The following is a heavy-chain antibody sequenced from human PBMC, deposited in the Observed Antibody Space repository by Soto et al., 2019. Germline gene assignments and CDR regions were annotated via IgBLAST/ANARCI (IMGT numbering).Heavy chain of an antibody. CDR1: GYTFTNFG. CDR3: ARKDLTIFGVIITPVDY. D-gene: IGHD3-3*01. CDR2: ISAYNGNT. V-gene: IGHV1-18*01. J-gene: IGHJ4*02. Sequence: QVQLVQSGEEMRKPGASVKVSCKASGYTFTNFGISWVRQAPGQGLEWMGWISAYNGNTNYAQKLRGRLIMTTDTSTSTAYMELRSLRSDDTAVYYCARKDLTIFGVIITPVDYWGQGTLVTVSS.